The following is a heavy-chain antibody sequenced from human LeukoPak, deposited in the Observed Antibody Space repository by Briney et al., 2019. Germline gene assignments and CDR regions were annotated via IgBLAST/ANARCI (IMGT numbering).Heavy chain of an antibody. J-gene: IGHJ4*02. Sequence: SETLSLTCGVPGDSVSSSDWWTWVRQFPGKGLEWIGEIHHSGDTNYNPSLKSRVIISVDKSRNQFSLNLTSVTDAETAIYYCAKMIPATPDYFDYWGEGILVIVS. CDR1: GDSVSSSDW. CDR2: IHHSGDT. D-gene: IGHD2-2*01. CDR3: AKMIPATPDYFDY. V-gene: IGHV4-4*02.